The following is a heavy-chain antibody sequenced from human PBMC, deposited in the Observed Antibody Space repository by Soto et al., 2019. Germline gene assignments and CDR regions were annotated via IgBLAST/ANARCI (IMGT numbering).Heavy chain of an antibody. V-gene: IGHV5-51*01. CDR2: IYPGDSET. CDR1: GYTFTTYW. CDR3: ARAGGRYCSSGSCYSFDP. D-gene: IGHD2-2*01. Sequence: GESLKISCKPSGYTFTTYWIGWVRQMPGKGLEWMGIIYPGDSETRYSPSFQGQVIISADKSVSTAYLQWSSLKASDTTIYYCARAGGRYCSSGSCYSFDPWGPGTLVTVAS. J-gene: IGHJ5*02.